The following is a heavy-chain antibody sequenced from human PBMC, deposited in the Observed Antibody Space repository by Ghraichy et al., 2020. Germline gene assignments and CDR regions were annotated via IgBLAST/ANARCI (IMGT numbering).Heavy chain of an antibody. Sequence: ETLSLTCTVSGGTIIRTTFYWAWIRQPPGKGLEWIGNVYHTGSTYYNPSLRSRVSISVDTSKNQFSLQVASVTAADTAVYYCARPAKAFYYSTGAHAFQIWGQGTLVTVSS. CDR3: ARPAKAFYYSTGAHAFQI. J-gene: IGHJ3*02. CDR1: GGTIIRTTFY. CDR2: VYHTGST. D-gene: IGHD2-8*02. V-gene: IGHV4-39*01.